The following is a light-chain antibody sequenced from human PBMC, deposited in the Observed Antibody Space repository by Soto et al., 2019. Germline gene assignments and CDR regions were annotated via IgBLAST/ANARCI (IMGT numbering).Light chain of an antibody. CDR2: EAS. J-gene: IGKJ1*01. CDR3: QQYNHYWT. CDR1: QSIGTW. Sequence: DIQMTQSPSTLSASVGDRVTITCRASQSIGTWLAWYQQKLGKAPKLVIYEASTSQSGVPSRFSGSGSGTEFTLTISGLQPDDFATYYCQQYNHYWTFGQGTKVEIK. V-gene: IGKV1-5*03.